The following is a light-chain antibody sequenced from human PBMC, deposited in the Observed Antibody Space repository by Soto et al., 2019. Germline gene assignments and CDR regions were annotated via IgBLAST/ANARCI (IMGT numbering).Light chain of an antibody. CDR3: QEHDNGRPFFT. CDR2: DAS. J-gene: IGKJ3*01. V-gene: IGKV1-33*01. Sequence: DIQMTQSPSSLSASIGDRVTITCQASQDISNYLNWYQQKPGKAPKLLIYDASTLETGVPSRFSGGGSGTDFTFTISSLQPEDFATYYYQEHDNGRPFFTFGPGTKVDFK. CDR1: QDISNY.